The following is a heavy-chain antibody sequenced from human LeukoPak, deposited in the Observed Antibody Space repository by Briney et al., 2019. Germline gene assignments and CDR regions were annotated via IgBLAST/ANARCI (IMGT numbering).Heavy chain of an antibody. V-gene: IGHV3-23*01. D-gene: IGHD2-2*01. J-gene: IGHJ5*02. CDR1: GFTFSNYA. CDR3: ATGQGYCSSTSCYNWFDP. CDR2: VSGSGSST. Sequence: QPGGSLRLSCAASGFTFSNYAMSWVRQAPGKGLEWVSAVSGSGSSTYYAGSVKGRFTISRDNSKNTLYLQMNSLRAEDTAVYYCATGQGYCSSTSCYNWFDPWGQGTLVTVSS.